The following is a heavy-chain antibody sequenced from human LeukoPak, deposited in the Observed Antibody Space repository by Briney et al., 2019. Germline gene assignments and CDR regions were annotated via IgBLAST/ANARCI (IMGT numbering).Heavy chain of an antibody. Sequence: PSETLSLTCAVYGGSFSGYYWSWIRQPPGKGLEWIGEINHSGSTNYNPSLKSRVTISVDTSKNQFSLKLSSVTAADTAVYHCARGSRSTYYDFWSGYALGGGYFDYWGQGTLVTVSS. CDR3: ARGSRSTYYDFWSGYALGGGYFDY. CDR2: INHSGST. V-gene: IGHV4-34*01. J-gene: IGHJ4*02. D-gene: IGHD3-3*01. CDR1: GGSFSGYY.